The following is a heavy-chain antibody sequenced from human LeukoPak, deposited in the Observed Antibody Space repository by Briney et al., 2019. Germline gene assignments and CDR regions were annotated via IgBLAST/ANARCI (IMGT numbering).Heavy chain of an antibody. D-gene: IGHD3-10*01. CDR1: GGSISSSSYY. J-gene: IGHJ4*02. Sequence: MSSETLSLTCTVSGGSISSSSYYWGWIRQPPGKGLEWIGSIYYSGSTYYNPSLKSRVTISVDTSKNQFSLKLSSVTAADTAVYYCARAGNRKYYGSGSYYFDYWGQGTLVTVSS. V-gene: IGHV4-39*01. CDR3: ARAGNRKYYGSGSYYFDY. CDR2: IYYSGST.